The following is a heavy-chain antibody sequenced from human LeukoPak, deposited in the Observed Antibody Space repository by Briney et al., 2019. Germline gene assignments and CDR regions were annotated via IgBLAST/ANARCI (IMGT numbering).Heavy chain of an antibody. CDR2: ISWDGGST. CDR3: ARAFEYSSSFADY. J-gene: IGHJ4*02. V-gene: IGHV3-43D*03. D-gene: IGHD6-6*01. Sequence: PGGSLRLSCAASGFTFDDYAMHWVRQAPGKGLEWVSLISWDGGSTYYADSVKGRFTISRNNSKNSLYLQMNSLRVEGTALYYCARAFEYSSSFADYWGQGTLVTVSS. CDR1: GFTFDDYA.